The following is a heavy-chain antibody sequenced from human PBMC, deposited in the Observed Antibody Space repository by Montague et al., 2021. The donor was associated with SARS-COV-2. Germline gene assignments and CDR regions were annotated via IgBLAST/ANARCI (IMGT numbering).Heavy chain of an antibody. CDR1: GESFSAHS. CDR3: ARGGLAGGNYDIWSFSYTSPLDY. J-gene: IGHJ4*02. D-gene: IGHD3-3*01. Sequence: SETLSLTCAVYGESFSAHSWSWIRQSPGKGLEWIGEINHRGSTTYMSSLKSRVTMSVDTSKNQFSLKMSSVTAADTAIYYCARGGLAGGNYDIWSFSYTSPLDYWGQGTQVTVSS. CDR2: INHRGST. V-gene: IGHV4-34*01.